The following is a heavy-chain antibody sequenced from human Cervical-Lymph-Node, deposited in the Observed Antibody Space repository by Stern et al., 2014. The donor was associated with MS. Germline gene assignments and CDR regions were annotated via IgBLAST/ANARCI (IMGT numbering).Heavy chain of an antibody. D-gene: IGHD2-21*02. Sequence: VQLLESGAEVKKPGSSVKVSCKLFRGTFSDNAISWVRQAPGQGLEWMGGIIPIFGSTDYAQKFQGRVTITADESTNTVYMELSSLRSEDTAVYYCARGAYCGGDCYWGWFDPWGQGTLVTVSS. CDR3: ARGAYCGGDCYWGWFDP. V-gene: IGHV1-69*01. CDR2: IIPIFGST. J-gene: IGHJ5*02. CDR1: RGTFSDNA.